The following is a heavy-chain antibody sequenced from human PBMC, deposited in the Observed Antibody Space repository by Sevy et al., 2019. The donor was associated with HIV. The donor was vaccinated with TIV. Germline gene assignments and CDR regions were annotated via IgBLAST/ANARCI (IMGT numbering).Heavy chain of an antibody. CDR3: AREMETYYDILTVNRGAFDI. CDR2: IKQDGSEK. CDR1: GFTFSSYW. Sequence: VGSLRLSCAASGFTFSSYWMSWVRQAPGKGLEWVANIKQDGSEKYYVDSVKGRFTISRDNAKNSLYLQMNSLRAEDTAVYYCAREMETYYDILTVNRGAFDIWGQGTMVTVSS. V-gene: IGHV3-7*01. D-gene: IGHD3-9*01. J-gene: IGHJ3*02.